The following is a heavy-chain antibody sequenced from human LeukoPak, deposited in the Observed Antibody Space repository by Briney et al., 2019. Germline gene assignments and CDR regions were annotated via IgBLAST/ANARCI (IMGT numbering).Heavy chain of an antibody. Sequence: GGSLILSCAASGFTFSNYAMHWVRRAPGKGLEWVTFIRYDGSNKYYAESVKGRFTISRDNSKNTLYLQMSSLRAEDTAVYYCAKAIHSSSSGVVDYWGQGTLVTVS. CDR3: AKAIHSSSSGVVDY. D-gene: IGHD6-6*01. J-gene: IGHJ4*02. V-gene: IGHV3-30*02. CDR1: GFTFSNYA. CDR2: IRYDGSNK.